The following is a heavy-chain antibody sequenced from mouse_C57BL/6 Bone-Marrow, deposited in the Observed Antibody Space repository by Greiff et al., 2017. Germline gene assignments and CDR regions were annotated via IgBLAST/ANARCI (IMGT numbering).Heavy chain of an antibody. CDR2: ISYDGSN. CDR3: ARDPHYYGSSPYWYFDV. Sequence: EVKLQESGPGLVKPSQSLSLTCSVTGYSITSGYYWNWIRQFPGNKLEWMGYISYDGSNNYNPSLKNRISITRDTSKNQFFLKLNSVTTEDTATXYCARDPHYYGSSPYWYFDVWGTGTTVTVSS. V-gene: IGHV3-6*01. J-gene: IGHJ1*03. CDR1: GYSITSGYY. D-gene: IGHD1-1*01.